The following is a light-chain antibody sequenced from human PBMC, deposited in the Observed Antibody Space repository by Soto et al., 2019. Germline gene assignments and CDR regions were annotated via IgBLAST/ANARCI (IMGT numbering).Light chain of an antibody. CDR2: EVS. J-gene: IGLJ2*01. CDR3: SSFTTSATLL. V-gene: IGLV2-18*02. CDR1: SSDVGSYNR. Sequence: QPVLTQPPSVSGSPGQSVTISCTGTSSDVGSYNRVSWYQQPPGAAPKLMVYEVSTRPSGVPDRFSGSKSGNTASLTISGLQAEDEADYYCSSFTTSATLLFGGGTKLTVL.